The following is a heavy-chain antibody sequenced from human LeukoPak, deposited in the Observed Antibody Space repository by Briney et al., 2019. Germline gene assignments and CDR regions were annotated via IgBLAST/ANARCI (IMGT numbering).Heavy chain of an antibody. CDR3: AELGITMIGGV. V-gene: IGHV3-23*01. J-gene: IGHJ6*04. CDR1: GLTFSSYA. D-gene: IGHD3-10*02. Sequence: GGSLRLSCAASGLTFSSYAMSWVRQAPGKGLEWVSAISGTGGSTYYADSVKGRFTISRDNAKNSLYLQMNSLRAEDTAIYYCAELGITMIGGVWGKGTTVTISS. CDR2: ISGTGGST.